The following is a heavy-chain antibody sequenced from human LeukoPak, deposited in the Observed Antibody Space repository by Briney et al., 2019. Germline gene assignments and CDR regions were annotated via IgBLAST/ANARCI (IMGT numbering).Heavy chain of an antibody. D-gene: IGHD3-10*01. V-gene: IGHV1-69*01. J-gene: IGHJ4*02. CDR1: GGTFSSYA. CDR2: IISIFGTA. CDR3: AREGHDGGSYFDY. Sequence: GSSVKVSCKASGGTFSSYAISWVRQAPGQGLEWMGGIISIFGTANYAQKFQGRVTITADESTSTAYMELSSLRSEDTAVYYCAREGHDGGSYFDYWGQGTLVTVSS.